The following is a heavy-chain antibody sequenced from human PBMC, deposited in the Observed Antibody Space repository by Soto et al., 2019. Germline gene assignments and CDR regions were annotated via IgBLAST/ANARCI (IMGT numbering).Heavy chain of an antibody. CDR3: ARELNPESSTYYSFAY. J-gene: IGHJ4*02. Sequence: ASVKVSCKTSGYSFSAYGLAWLRQAPGQRPEWMGWVSTNNANTNYAQKFQGRVTMTTDTSTTTTYMELRSLRSDDTAVYYCARELNPESSTYYSFAYWGQGTLVTVYS. D-gene: IGHD2-2*01. V-gene: IGHV1-18*01. CDR1: GYSFSAYG. CDR2: VSTNNANT.